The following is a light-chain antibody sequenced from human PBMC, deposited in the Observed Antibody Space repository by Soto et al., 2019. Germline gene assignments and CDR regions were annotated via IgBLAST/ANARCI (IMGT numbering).Light chain of an antibody. V-gene: IGLV2-14*01. CDR2: EVT. CDR1: SSDVGAHDF. CDR3: NSYTLSKTVI. Sequence: QSALTQPASVSGSPGQSITISCSGNSSDVGAHDFVSWYQHHPDKAPKVIIFEVTKRPSGVSDRFSGSKTGNTASLTISGLQAEDEADYYCNSYTLSKTVIFGGGTKVTVL. J-gene: IGLJ2*01.